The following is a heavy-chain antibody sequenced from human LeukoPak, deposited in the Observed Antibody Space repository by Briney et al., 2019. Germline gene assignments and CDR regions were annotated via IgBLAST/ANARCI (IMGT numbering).Heavy chain of an antibody. D-gene: IGHD1/OR15-1a*01. V-gene: IGHV3-64D*06. CDR3: VKDRGGITRDFDY. Sequence: GGSLRLSCSASGFTFSSYAMHWVRQAPGKGLEYVSGINSDDDSTSYADSLKDRFTIFRDNSKNTLYLQISSLKTEDTAVYYCVKDRGGITRDFDYWGQGTLVTVSS. CDR2: INSDDDST. CDR1: GFTFSSYA. J-gene: IGHJ4*02.